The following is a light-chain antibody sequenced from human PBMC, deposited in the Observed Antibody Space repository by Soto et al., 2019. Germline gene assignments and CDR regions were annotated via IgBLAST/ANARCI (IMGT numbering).Light chain of an antibody. Sequence: QSALTQPASVSGSPGQSITISCTGTSSDVGGFNFVSWYQQHPGKAPKVMIYDVSDRPSEVSNRFSGSKSGNTASLTISGLQAEDEADYYCSSYTSSTLGVFGTGTKVTVL. CDR2: DVS. CDR1: SSDVGGFNF. J-gene: IGLJ1*01. V-gene: IGLV2-14*03. CDR3: SSYTSSTLGV.